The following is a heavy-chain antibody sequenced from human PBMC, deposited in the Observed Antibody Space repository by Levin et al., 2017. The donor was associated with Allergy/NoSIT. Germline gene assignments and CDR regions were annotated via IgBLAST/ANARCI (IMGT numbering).Heavy chain of an antibody. CDR1: GFTFSSYS. CDR2: ISSSSSYI. CDR3: ARAGREKYQLLWGGIDY. V-gene: IGHV3-21*01. Sequence: PGGSLRLSCAASGFTFSSYSMNWVRQAPGKGLEWVSSISSSSSYIYYADSVKGRFTISRDNAKNSLYLQMNSLRAEDTAVYYCARAGREKYQLLWGGIDYWGQGTLVTVSS. D-gene: IGHD2-2*01. J-gene: IGHJ4*02.